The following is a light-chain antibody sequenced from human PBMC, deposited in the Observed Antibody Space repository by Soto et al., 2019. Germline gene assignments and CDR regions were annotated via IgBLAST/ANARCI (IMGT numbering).Light chain of an antibody. J-gene: IGLJ1*01. V-gene: IGLV2-8*01. CDR1: SSDFGAYNY. Sequence: QSALTQPASVSGSPGQSITISCTGTSSDFGAYNYVSWYQQHPGKAPKLMIYEVNKRPSGVPDRFSGSKSGNTASLTVSGLQAEDEADYYCSSYAGSSNVFGTGTKVTVL. CDR2: EVN. CDR3: SSYAGSSNV.